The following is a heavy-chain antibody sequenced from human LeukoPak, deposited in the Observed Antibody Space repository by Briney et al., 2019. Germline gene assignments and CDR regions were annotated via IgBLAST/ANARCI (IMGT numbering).Heavy chain of an antibody. CDR3: ANPSLGELSFQIDY. V-gene: IGHV3-23*01. CDR1: GFTFSSYA. CDR2: ISGSGGST. J-gene: IGHJ4*02. Sequence: PGGSLRLSCAASGFTFSSYAMSWVRRAPGKGLEWVSAISGSGGSTYYADSVKGRFTISRDNSKNTLYLQMNSLRAEDTAVYYCANPSLGELSFQIDYWGQGTLVTVSS. D-gene: IGHD3-16*02.